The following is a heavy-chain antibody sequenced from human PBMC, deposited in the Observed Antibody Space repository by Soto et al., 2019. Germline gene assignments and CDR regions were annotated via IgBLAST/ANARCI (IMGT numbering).Heavy chain of an antibody. V-gene: IGHV4-30-4*01. Sequence: QVQLQESGPGLVKPSQTLSLTCTVSGGSISSGDYYWSWIRQPPGKGLEWIGYIYYSGSTYYNPSLKSRVTISVDTSKNQFSLKLSSVTAADTAVYYCARGLRYFDRLPPSGTPYYFDYCGQGTLVTVSS. J-gene: IGHJ4*02. D-gene: IGHD3-9*01. CDR2: IYYSGST. CDR3: ARGLRYFDRLPPSGTPYYFDY. CDR1: GGSISSGDYY.